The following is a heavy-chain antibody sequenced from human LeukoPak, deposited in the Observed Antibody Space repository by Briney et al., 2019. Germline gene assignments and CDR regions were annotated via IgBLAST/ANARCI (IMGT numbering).Heavy chain of an antibody. Sequence: ASVKVSCKASGGTFSSYAISWVRQAPGQGLEWMGGIIPIFGTANYAQKFRGRVTFTAEASTNTAYMELTSLKSDDTALYYCARPREVGSTNAYDYWGQGTLVTVSS. D-gene: IGHD3-16*01. CDR2: IIPIFGTA. V-gene: IGHV1-69*13. CDR1: GGTFSSYA. J-gene: IGHJ4*02. CDR3: ARPREVGSTNAYDY.